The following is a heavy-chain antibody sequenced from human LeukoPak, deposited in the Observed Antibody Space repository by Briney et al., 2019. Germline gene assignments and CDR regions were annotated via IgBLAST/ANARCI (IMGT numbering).Heavy chain of an antibody. Sequence: GGSLRLSCAASGFTFSSYSMNWVRQAPGKGLEWVSSISSSSSYIFYADSVKGRFTISRDNAKNSLYLQMNSLRAEDTAVYYCARDEDELEPSNDLYYYGMDVWGQGTTVTVSS. J-gene: IGHJ6*02. CDR3: ARDEDELEPSNDLYYYGMDV. D-gene: IGHD1-1*01. V-gene: IGHV3-21*01. CDR2: ISSSSSYI. CDR1: GFTFSSYS.